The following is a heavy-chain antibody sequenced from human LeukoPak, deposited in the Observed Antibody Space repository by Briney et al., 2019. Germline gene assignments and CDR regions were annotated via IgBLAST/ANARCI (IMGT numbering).Heavy chain of an antibody. V-gene: IGHV4-39*07. J-gene: IGHJ4*02. CDR1: GGSISSSSYY. Sequence: SETLSLTCTVSGGSISSSSYYWGWIRQPPGKGLEWIGSIYYSGSTYYNPSLKSRVTISVDTSKNQFSLKLSSVTAADTAVYYCARGHLGGATSFDYWGQGTLVTVSS. D-gene: IGHD1-26*01. CDR3: ARGHLGGATSFDY. CDR2: IYYSGST.